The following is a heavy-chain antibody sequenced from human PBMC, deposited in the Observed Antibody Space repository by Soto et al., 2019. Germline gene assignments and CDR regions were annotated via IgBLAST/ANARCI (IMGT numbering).Heavy chain of an antibody. V-gene: IGHV4-61*01. CDR2: IHDSGTT. CDR1: GASVSSGNFY. J-gene: IGHJ4*02. D-gene: IGHD5-18*01. Sequence: SETLSLTCFVSGASVSSGNFYWSWIRLPPGKGLEWIGYIHDSGTTNYNPSLNSRVAMSLDTSKNQFSLKLNSVTAADTSIYYCAKEGIRQQRFRGFDDWGQGILVNVSS. CDR3: AKEGIRQQRFRGFDD.